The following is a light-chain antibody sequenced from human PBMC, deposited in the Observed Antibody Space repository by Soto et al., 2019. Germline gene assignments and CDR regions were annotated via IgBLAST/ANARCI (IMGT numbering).Light chain of an antibody. CDR1: QSISSW. CDR2: DAY. V-gene: IGKV1-5*01. Sequence: DIQMTQSPSTLSASVGDRVTITCRASQSISSWLAWYQQKPGKATKLLIYDAYSLESGVPSRFSGSGSGTEFTLTISSLQPDDFATYYFQQYNSYPWTFGQGTKVEIK. J-gene: IGKJ1*01. CDR3: QQYNSYPWT.